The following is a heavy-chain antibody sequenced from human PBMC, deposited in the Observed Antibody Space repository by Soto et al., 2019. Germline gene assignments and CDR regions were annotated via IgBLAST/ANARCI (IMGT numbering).Heavy chain of an antibody. CDR3: ARVVGAPNWFDP. J-gene: IGHJ5*02. CDR2: IKQDGSEK. Sequence: GGSLRLSCAASGFIFSSHRMSWVRQAPGKGLEWVANIKQDGSEKYYVDSVKGRFTISRDNAKNLLYLQMNSLRAEDTAVYYCARVVGAPNWFDPWGQGTLVTVSS. V-gene: IGHV3-7*04. CDR1: GFIFSSHR. D-gene: IGHD1-26*01.